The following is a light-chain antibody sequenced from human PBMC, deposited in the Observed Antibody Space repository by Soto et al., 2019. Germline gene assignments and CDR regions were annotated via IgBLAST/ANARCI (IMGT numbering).Light chain of an antibody. Sequence: EIVLTQSPVTLSLSPGERATLSCRASQSIINSHLDWYQQKLGQPPRLLIYGASSRATGIPDRFSGSGSGTDFSVTISRMEPDDFAADFCHQYSSPYRQYTFGQGTKLEIK. V-gene: IGKV3-20*01. CDR2: GAS. J-gene: IGKJ2*01. CDR3: HQYSSPYRQYT. CDR1: QSIINSH.